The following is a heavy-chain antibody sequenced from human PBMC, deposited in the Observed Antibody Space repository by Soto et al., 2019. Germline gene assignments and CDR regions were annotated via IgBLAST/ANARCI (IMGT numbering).Heavy chain of an antibody. J-gene: IGHJ4*02. Sequence: GGSLRLSCAASGFTFSSYGMHWVRQAPGKGLEWVAVIWYDGSNKYYADSVKGRFTISRDNSKNTLYLQMNSLRAEDTAVYYCARESYNWNDTPTVSSINFDYWGQGTLVTVSS. CDR1: GFTFSSYG. D-gene: IGHD1-20*01. CDR3: ARESYNWNDTPTVSSINFDY. V-gene: IGHV3-33*01. CDR2: IWYDGSNK.